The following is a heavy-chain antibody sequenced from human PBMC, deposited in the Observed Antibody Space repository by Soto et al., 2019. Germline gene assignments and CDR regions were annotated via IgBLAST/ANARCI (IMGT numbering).Heavy chain of an antibody. CDR3: ARDTSQKIGYGLYDY. CDR1: GYTFTSYA. CDR2: ISPYSGNT. D-gene: IGHD2-2*01. J-gene: IGHJ4*02. V-gene: IGHV1-18*01. Sequence: QVQLVQSGAEVRKPGASVKVSCKASGYTFTSYAVSWVRQAPGQGLEWMGWISPYSGNTNYGQKVQGRVSLTTDTSTSTVYLELRHLRSDDTAVYYCARDTSQKIGYGLYDYWGQGTQVTVSS.